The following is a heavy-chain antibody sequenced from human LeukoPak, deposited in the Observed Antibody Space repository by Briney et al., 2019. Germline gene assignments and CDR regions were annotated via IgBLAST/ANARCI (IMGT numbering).Heavy chain of an antibody. J-gene: IGHJ5*02. CDR2: IPHSGST. Sequence: PSETLSLTCAVSGGSISSGGYSGSWIRQPPGKGLEWIGYIPHSGSTYYNPSLKSRVTISVDRSKNQFSLKLSSVTAADTAMYYCARGRDYGDYARFDPWGQGTLVTVSS. CDR1: GGSISSGGYS. V-gene: IGHV4-30-2*01. D-gene: IGHD4-17*01. CDR3: ARGRDYGDYARFDP.